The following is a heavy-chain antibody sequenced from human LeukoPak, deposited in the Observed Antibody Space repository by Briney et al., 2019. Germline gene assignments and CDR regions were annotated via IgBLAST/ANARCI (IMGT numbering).Heavy chain of an antibody. J-gene: IGHJ4*02. V-gene: IGHV4-39*01. CDR2: IYYSGST. CDR1: GGSISSSSYY. CDR3: ARTLYYYDSSGYYPDY. Sequence: SVTLSLTCTVSGGSISSSSYYWGWIRQPPGKGLEWIGSIYYSGSTYYNPSLKSRVTISVDTSKNQFSLKLSSVTAADTAVYYCARTLYYYDSSGYYPDYWGQGTLVTVSS. D-gene: IGHD3-22*01.